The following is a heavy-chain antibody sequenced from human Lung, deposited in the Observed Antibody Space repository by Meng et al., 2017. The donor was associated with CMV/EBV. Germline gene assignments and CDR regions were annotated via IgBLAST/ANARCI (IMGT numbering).Heavy chain of an antibody. CDR2: ISIDGSSK. CDR3: TRRADYFDY. Sequence: GGSLRLSCAASGFTFSSYDMNWVRQAPGKALEWVAVISIDGSSKFYADSMKGRFTISRDNSKNTLFLQVNSLRPEDTAVYYCTRRADYFDYWGPGTLVTAPQ. J-gene: IGHJ4*02. D-gene: IGHD6-25*01. CDR1: GFTFSSYD. V-gene: IGHV3-30*04.